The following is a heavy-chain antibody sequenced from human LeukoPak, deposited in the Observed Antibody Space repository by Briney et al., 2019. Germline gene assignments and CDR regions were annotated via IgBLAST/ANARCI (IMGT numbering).Heavy chain of an antibody. CDR3: AKSREAIRGLDAFDI. J-gene: IGHJ3*02. CDR2: IYYSGST. D-gene: IGHD3-3*01. Sequence: SQTLSLTCSVSGGSISSDDYCWNWIRQHPGKGLEWIGYIYYSGSTYYNPSLKSRVALSVDTSKNQFSLKLSSLTAADTAVYYCAKSREAIRGLDAFDIWGQGTMVTVSS. V-gene: IGHV4-31*03. CDR1: GGSISSDDYC.